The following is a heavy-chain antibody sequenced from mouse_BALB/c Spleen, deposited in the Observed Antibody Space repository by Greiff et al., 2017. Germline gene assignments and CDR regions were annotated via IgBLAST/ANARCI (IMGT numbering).Heavy chain of an antibody. D-gene: IGHD1-1*01. CDR3: AKSAITTVGAMDY. V-gene: IGHV5-9*03. J-gene: IGHJ4*01. CDR1: GFTFSSYT. Sequence: EVQLVESGGGLVKPGGSLKLSCAASGFTFSSYTMSWVRQTPEKRLEWVATISSGGGNTYYPDSVKGRFTISRDNAKNNLYLQMSSLRSEDTALYYCAKSAITTVGAMDYWGQGTSVTVSS. CDR2: ISSGGGNT.